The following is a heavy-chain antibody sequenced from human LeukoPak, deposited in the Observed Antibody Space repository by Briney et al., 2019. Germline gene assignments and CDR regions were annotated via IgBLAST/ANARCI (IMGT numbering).Heavy chain of an antibody. V-gene: IGHV3-7*03. Sequence: GGSLRLSCAASGFTFSSYWVSWVRQAPGKGLEWVASMKQDGSETQYVDSVKGRFTISRDNAKNSLYLQMNSLRAEDTAVYYCARRGYYDSSGYSFGHWGQGTLVTVSS. D-gene: IGHD3-22*01. CDR2: MKQDGSET. J-gene: IGHJ4*02. CDR3: ARRGYYDSSGYSFGH. CDR1: GFTFSSYW.